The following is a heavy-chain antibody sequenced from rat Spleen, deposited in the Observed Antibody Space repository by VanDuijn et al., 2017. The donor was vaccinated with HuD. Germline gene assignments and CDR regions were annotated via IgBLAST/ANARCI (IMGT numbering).Heavy chain of an antibody. J-gene: IGHJ4*01. V-gene: IGHV5S13*01. D-gene: IGHD1-8*01. CDR3: TRPHSSHYVMDA. Sequence: EVQLVESGGGLVRPGRSLKLSCAGSGFTFSDYAMAWVRQAPTKGLEWVASISAVSGNTYYRYSVKGRFTIYRDVVENTLYLQMSSLRSEDTATYYCTRPHSSHYVMDAWGQGASVTVSS. CDR1: GFTFSDYA. CDR2: ISAVSGNT.